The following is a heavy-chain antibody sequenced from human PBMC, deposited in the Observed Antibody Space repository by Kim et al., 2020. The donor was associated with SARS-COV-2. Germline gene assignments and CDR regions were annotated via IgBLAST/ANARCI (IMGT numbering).Heavy chain of an antibody. CDR2: IKSKTDGGTT. CDR1: GFTFSNAW. CDR3: TTAFTSDRIVGARGAWALTDY. J-gene: IGHJ4*02. Sequence: GGSLRLSCAASGFTFSNAWMSWVRQAPGKGLEWVGRIKSKTDGGTTDYAAPVKGRFTISRDDSKNTLYLQMNSLKTEDTAVYYCTTAFTSDRIVGARGAWALTDYWGQGTLVTVSS. D-gene: IGHD1-26*01. V-gene: IGHV3-15*01.